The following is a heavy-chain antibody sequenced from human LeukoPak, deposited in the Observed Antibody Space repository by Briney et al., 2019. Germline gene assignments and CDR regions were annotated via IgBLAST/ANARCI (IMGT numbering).Heavy chain of an antibody. CDR1: GFTFSSYW. Sequence: GVLRLSCAASGFTFSSYWMSWVRQAPGKGLEWVANIKQDGSEKYYVDSVKGRFTISRDNAKNSLYLQMNSLRAEDTAVYYCARVGSSWYGWFDPWGQGTLVTVSS. CDR2: IKQDGSEK. CDR3: ARVGSSWYGWFDP. D-gene: IGHD6-13*01. V-gene: IGHV3-7*01. J-gene: IGHJ5*02.